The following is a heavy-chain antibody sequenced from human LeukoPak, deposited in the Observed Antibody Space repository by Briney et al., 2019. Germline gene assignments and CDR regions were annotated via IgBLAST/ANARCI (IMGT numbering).Heavy chain of an antibody. V-gene: IGHV4-38-2*01. D-gene: IGHD1-14*01. CDR3: ARHNAALLY. J-gene: IGHJ4*02. CDR1: GYSISSGYY. CDR2: IYHSGST. Sequence: PSETLSLTCAVSGYSISSGYYWGWIRQPPGKGLEWIGSIYHSGSTYYNSSLKSRVTISVDTSKNQFSLKLSSVTAADTAVYYCARHNAALLYWGQGTLVTVSS.